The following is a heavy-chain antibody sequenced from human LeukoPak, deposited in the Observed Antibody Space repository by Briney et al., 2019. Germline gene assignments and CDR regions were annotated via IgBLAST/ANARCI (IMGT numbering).Heavy chain of an antibody. J-gene: IGHJ4*02. CDR3: ASGSAAFDY. Sequence: GGSLRLSCAASGFTFSSYSMNWVRQAPGKGLEWVSYISSSSSTIYYADSAKGRFTISRDNAKNSLYLQMNSLRAEDTAVYYCASGSAAFDYWGQGTLVTVSS. CDR2: ISSSSSTI. CDR1: GFTFSSYS. D-gene: IGHD1-26*01. V-gene: IGHV3-48*04.